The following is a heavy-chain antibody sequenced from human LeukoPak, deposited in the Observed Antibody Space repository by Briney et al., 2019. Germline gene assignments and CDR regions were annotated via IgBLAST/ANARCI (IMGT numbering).Heavy chain of an antibody. Sequence: GGSLRLSCTASGFIFSTCAMSWVRQAPGKGLEWVSAISGSGGTTYYADSVKGRFTISRDNSKNMLFLQMNSLRAEDTAVYYCAKDRSSSSWFDGYDFWGQGTMVTVSS. V-gene: IGHV3-23*01. CDR2: ISGSGGTT. CDR3: AKDRSSSSWFDGYDF. J-gene: IGHJ3*01. D-gene: IGHD6-13*01. CDR1: GFIFSTCA.